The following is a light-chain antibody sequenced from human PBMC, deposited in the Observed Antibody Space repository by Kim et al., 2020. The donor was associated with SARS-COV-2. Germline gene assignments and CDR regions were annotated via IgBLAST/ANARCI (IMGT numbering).Light chain of an antibody. V-gene: IGLV6-57*03. Sequence: KSATISCTRSSGSIASRYVQWCQQRTASAPTTVIYEDHHRPSGVPDRFSGSTDRSSNSASPTISGLECEDEADYYCQSYDNTNWVFGGGTQLTVL. CDR2: EDH. J-gene: IGLJ3*02. CDR1: SGSIASRY. CDR3: QSYDNTNWV.